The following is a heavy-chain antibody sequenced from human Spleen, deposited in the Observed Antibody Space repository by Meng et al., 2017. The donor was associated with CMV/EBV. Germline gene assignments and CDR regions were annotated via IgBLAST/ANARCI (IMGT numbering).Heavy chain of an antibody. D-gene: IGHD1-7*01. V-gene: IGHV1-2*02. J-gene: IGHJ4*02. Sequence: QVHLVQYGSEGKKPGASVKVSCKASGYTFTGYYMHWVRQAPGQGLEWMGWINPNSGGTNYAQKFQGRVTMTRDTSISTAYMELSSLRSEDTAVYYCARRLELYYFDYWGQGTLVTVSS. CDR3: ARRLELYYFDY. CDR2: INPNSGGT. CDR1: GYTFTGYY.